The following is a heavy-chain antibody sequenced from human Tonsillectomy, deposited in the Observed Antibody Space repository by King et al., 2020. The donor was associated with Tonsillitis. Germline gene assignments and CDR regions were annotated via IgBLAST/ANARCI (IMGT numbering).Heavy chain of an antibody. CDR2: LSHIGTP. CDR3: ARAVDLTIFGVADRRLYYFDY. Sequence: QLQESGPGLVKPSETLSLTCTFPGYSTNSSYYWGWIRQPPGKGLEGIGGLSHIGTPYYNPSLESRVTMSVDTSKNQFSLRLRSVTAADTAVYFCARAVDLTIFGVADRRLYYFDYWGQGTLVTVSS. J-gene: IGHJ4*02. CDR1: GYSTNSSYY. D-gene: IGHD3-3*01. V-gene: IGHV4-38-2*02.